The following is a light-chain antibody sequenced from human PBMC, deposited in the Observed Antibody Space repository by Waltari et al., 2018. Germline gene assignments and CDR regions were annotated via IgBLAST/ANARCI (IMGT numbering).Light chain of an antibody. CDR3: QTGGHGTWV. V-gene: IGLV4-69*01. CDR1: SGHSSNI. J-gene: IGLJ3*02. Sequence: QLVLTQSPSASASLGASVKLTCTLSSGHSSNIIARLQQQPEKGPRDLLKVNSDGSHSKGDEIPDRFSGSSSGAERYLTISSVQSDDEADYYCQTGGHGTWVFGGGTKLTVL. CDR2: VNSDGSH.